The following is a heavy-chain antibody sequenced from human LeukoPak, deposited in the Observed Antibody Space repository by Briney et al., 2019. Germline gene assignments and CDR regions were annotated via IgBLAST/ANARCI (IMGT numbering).Heavy chain of an antibody. CDR1: GFTFSSYA. CDR3: AKDSSYDILTGYSQGDYFDY. V-gene: IGHV3-23*01. CDR2: ISGSGGST. D-gene: IGHD3-9*01. J-gene: IGHJ4*02. Sequence: PGGSLRLSCAASGFTFSSYAMSWVRQAPGKGLEWVSAISGSGGSTYYADSVKGRFTISRDNSKNTLYLQMNSLRAEDTAVYYCAKDSSYDILTGYSQGDYFDYWGQGTLVTVSS.